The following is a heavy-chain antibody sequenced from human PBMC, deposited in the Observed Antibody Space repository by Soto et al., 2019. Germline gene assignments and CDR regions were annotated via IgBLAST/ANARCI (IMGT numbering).Heavy chain of an antibody. D-gene: IGHD5-12*01. J-gene: IGHJ6*02. CDR2: IIPIFGTA. CDR1: GGTFSSYA. Sequence: QVQLVQSGAEVKKPGSSVKVSCKASGGTFSSYAISWVRQAPGQGLEWMGGIIPIFGTANYAQKFQGRVTLTADESTSTSYMELSSLRSEDTAVYYCARGASGYDFYYYGMDVWGQGTTVTVSS. CDR3: ARGASGYDFYYYGMDV. V-gene: IGHV1-69*12.